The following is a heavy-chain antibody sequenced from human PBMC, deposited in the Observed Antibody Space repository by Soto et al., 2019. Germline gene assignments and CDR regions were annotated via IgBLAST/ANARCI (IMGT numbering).Heavy chain of an antibody. CDR1: GGSFSCYY. CDR2: INHSGST. V-gene: IGHV4-34*01. Sequence: SETLSLTCAVYGGSFSCYYWSWIRQPPGKGLEWIGEINHSGSTNYNPSLKSRVTISVDTSKNQFSLKLSSVTAADTAVYYCARTYDSSGYYYGAPCWFDPWGQGTLVTVSS. D-gene: IGHD3-22*01. CDR3: ARTYDSSGYYYGAPCWFDP. J-gene: IGHJ5*02.